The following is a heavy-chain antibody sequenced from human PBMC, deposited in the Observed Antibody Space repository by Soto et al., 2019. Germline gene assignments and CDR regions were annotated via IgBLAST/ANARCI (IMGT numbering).Heavy chain of an antibody. CDR3: ARPPYAAASRRAFYFDY. D-gene: IGHD6-13*01. CDR2: ILPDDSDT. Sequence: GESLKISCKVSGYSFTSYWIGCVRQVPGKGLEWMGVILPDDSDTRYSPSFQGQVTISADKSISTAYLQWSSLKASDTAIYYCARPPYAAASRRAFYFDYWGQGTLVTVSS. CDR1: GYSFTSYW. V-gene: IGHV5-51*01. J-gene: IGHJ4*02.